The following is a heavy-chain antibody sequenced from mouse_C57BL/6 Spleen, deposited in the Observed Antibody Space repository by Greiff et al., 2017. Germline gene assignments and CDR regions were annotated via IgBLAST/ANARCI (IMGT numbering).Heavy chain of an antibody. CDR1: GYSITSGYD. CDR3: ARGELGRGYFDV. V-gene: IGHV3-1*01. Sequence: VQLQESGPGMVKPSQSLSLTCTVTGYSITSGYDWHWIRHFPGNKLEWMGYISYSGSTNYNPSLKSRISITHDPSKNHFFLKLNSGTTEDTATNYCARGELGRGYFDVWGTGTTLTVSS. D-gene: IGHD4-1*01. J-gene: IGHJ1*03. CDR2: ISYSGST.